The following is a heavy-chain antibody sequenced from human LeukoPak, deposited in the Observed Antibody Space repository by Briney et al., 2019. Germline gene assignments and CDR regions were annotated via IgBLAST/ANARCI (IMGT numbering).Heavy chain of an antibody. V-gene: IGHV1-69*13. D-gene: IGHD1-26*01. CDR3: ARAGYSYYAFDI. Sequence: SVKVSCKASGGTFSSYAISWVRQAPGQGLEWMGGIIPIFGTANNAQKFQGRVTITADESTSTAYMELSSLRSEDTAVYYCARAGYSYYAFDIWGQGTMVTVSS. CDR2: IIPIFGTA. CDR1: GGTFSSYA. J-gene: IGHJ3*02.